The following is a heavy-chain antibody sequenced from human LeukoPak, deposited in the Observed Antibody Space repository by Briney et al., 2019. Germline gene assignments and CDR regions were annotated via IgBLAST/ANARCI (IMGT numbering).Heavy chain of an antibody. CDR2: IYSGGST. CDR1: GFTVSSNY. J-gene: IGHJ6*03. CDR3: ASLVVPAAITSYYYYMDV. Sequence: GGSLRLSCAASGFTVSSNYMSWVRQAPGKGLEWVSVIYSGGSTYYADSVKGRFTISRDNSKNTLYLQMNSLRAEDTAVYYCASLVVPAAITSYYYYMDVWGKGTTVTISS. V-gene: IGHV3-66*01. D-gene: IGHD2-2*02.